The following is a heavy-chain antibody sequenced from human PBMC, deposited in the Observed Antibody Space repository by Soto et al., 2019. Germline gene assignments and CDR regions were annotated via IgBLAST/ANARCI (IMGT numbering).Heavy chain of an antibody. CDR3: AKDLVGATAY. J-gene: IGHJ4*02. CDR2: ISGGGGGT. CDR1: GFTFSDYA. V-gene: IGHV3-23*01. D-gene: IGHD2-15*01. Sequence: EVQLLESGGGLVQPGGSLRLSCAASGFTFSDYAMNWVRQAPGKGLEWVSSISGGGGGTYYADSVKGRSTISRDNSKNTLYLQMSSLRAEDTALYYCAKDLVGATAYWGQGTLVTVSS.